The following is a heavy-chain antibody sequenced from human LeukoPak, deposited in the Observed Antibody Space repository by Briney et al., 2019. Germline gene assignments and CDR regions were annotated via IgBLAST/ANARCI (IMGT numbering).Heavy chain of an antibody. CDR1: GFTFSSYA. D-gene: IGHD3-22*01. CDR3: AKTGTLRYYDREYYFDY. J-gene: IGHJ4*02. CDR2: ISGSGGST. Sequence: QAGGSLRLSCAASGFTFSSYAMSWVRQAPGKGLEWVSAISGSGGSTYYADSVKGRFTISRDNSKNTLYLQMNSLRAEDTAVYYCAKTGTLRYYDREYYFDYWGQGTLVTVSS. V-gene: IGHV3-23*01.